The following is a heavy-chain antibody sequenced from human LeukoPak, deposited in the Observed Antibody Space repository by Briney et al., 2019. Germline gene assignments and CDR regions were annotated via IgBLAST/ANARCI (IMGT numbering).Heavy chain of an antibody. Sequence: PSETLSLTCTVSGRSISSGSYYWSWLRQPAGKGLEWIGRIYTSGSTNYNPSLKSRVTISVDTSKNQFSLKLSSVTAADTAVYYCARASDSSGYSVDYWGQGTLVTVSS. V-gene: IGHV4-61*02. CDR2: IYTSGST. CDR3: ARASDSSGYSVDY. J-gene: IGHJ4*02. CDR1: GRSISSGSYY. D-gene: IGHD3-22*01.